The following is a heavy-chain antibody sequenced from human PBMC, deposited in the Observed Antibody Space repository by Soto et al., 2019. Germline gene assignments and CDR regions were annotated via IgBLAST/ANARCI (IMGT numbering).Heavy chain of an antibody. CDR3: ASAYYDSSGDDAFDI. CDR2: ISGSGGST. CDR1: GFTFSSYA. V-gene: IGHV3-23*01. D-gene: IGHD3-22*01. Sequence: EVQLLESGGGLVQPGGSLRLSCAASGFTFSSYAMSWVRQAPGKGLEWVSAISGSGGSTYYADSVKGRFTISRDNSKXXLYLQMNSLRAEDTAVYYCASAYYDSSGDDAFDIWGQGRMVTVSS. J-gene: IGHJ3*02.